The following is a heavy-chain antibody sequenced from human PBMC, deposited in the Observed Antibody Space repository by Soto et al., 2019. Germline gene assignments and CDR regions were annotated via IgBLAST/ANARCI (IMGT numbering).Heavy chain of an antibody. CDR1: GFTVSSNY. Sequence: GGSLRLSCAASGFTVSSNYMSWVRQAPGKGLEWVSVIYSGGSTYYADSVKGRFTISRDNSKNTLYLQMNSLRAEDTAVYYCASHNGGDYGYYYMDVWGKGTTVTVSS. J-gene: IGHJ6*03. CDR2: IYSGGST. V-gene: IGHV3-66*01. D-gene: IGHD2-8*01. CDR3: ASHNGGDYGYYYMDV.